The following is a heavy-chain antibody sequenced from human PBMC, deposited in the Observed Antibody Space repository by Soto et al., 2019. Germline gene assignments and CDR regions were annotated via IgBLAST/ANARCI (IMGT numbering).Heavy chain of an antibody. D-gene: IGHD2-21*01. CDR1: GFTFSSYG. Sequence: QVQLVESGGDVVQPGRSLRLSCAASGFTFSSYGMHWVRQAPGKGLEWLAVISYDGSVKYYADSVKGRFTISRDNSKNTLYLQLNSLRAEDTAVYYYAGEVASGYRGQGTLVTVSS. CDR2: ISYDGSVK. V-gene: IGHV3-30*03. CDR3: AGEVASGY. J-gene: IGHJ4*02.